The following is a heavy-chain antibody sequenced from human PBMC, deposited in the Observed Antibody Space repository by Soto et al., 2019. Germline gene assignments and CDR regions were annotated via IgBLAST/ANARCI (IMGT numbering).Heavy chain of an antibody. Sequence: PGGSLRLSCAASGFTFDDYAMHWVRQAPGKGLEWVSGISWNSGSIGYADSVKGRFTISRDNAKNSLYLQMNSLRAEDTALYYCAKDRAQMTTVTIDYWGQGTLVTVSS. CDR1: GFTFDDYA. CDR3: AKDRAQMTTVTIDY. CDR2: ISWNSGSI. D-gene: IGHD4-17*01. J-gene: IGHJ4*02. V-gene: IGHV3-9*01.